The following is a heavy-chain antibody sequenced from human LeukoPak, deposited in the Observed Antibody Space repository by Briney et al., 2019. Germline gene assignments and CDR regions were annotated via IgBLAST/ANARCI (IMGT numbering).Heavy chain of an antibody. D-gene: IGHD6-19*01. Sequence: QAGGSLRLSCAASGFTFSSYAMTWVRQAPGKGLEWVSTISAGGNSYYADSVKGRFTISRDNSKNTLYLQMNSLRAEDTAVYYCAKGSSGWYPMISFDYWGQGTLVTVSS. CDR1: GFTFSSYA. J-gene: IGHJ4*02. CDR3: AKGSSGWYPMISFDY. V-gene: IGHV3-23*01. CDR2: ISAGGNS.